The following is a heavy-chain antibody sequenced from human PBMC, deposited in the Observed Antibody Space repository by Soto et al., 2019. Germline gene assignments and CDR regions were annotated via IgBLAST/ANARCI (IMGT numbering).Heavy chain of an antibody. CDR1: GYTFTSYG. J-gene: IGHJ5*02. CDR3: ARPHDFDWLLSQPSGWFDP. Sequence: ASVKVSCKASGYTFTSYGISWVRQAPGQGLEWMGWISAYNGNTNYAQKLQGRVTMTTDTSTSTAYMELRSLRSDDTAVYYCARPHDFDWLLSQPSGWFDPWGQGTLVTVSS. D-gene: IGHD3-9*01. CDR2: ISAYNGNT. V-gene: IGHV1-18*01.